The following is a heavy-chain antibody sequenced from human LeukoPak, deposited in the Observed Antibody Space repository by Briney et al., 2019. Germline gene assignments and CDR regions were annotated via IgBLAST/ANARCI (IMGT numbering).Heavy chain of an antibody. D-gene: IGHD3-16*01. Sequence: GGSLRLSCAASGFTFDDYGMSWVRQAPGKGLERVSGINWNGGSTGYADSVKGRFTISRDNAKNSLYLQMDSLRAEDTAVYYCAREAGWGNWFDPWGQGTLVTVSS. V-gene: IGHV3-20*04. J-gene: IGHJ5*02. CDR1: GFTFDDYG. CDR3: AREAGWGNWFDP. CDR2: INWNGGST.